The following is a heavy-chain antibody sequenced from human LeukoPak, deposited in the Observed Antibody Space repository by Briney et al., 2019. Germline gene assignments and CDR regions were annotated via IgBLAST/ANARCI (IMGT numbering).Heavy chain of an antibody. V-gene: IGHV4-59*01. D-gene: IGHD2-21*02. Sequence: SETLSLTCTVSGGSISSYYWSWIRQLPGKGMEWIGYIYYSGSFNYNPSLKSRVTISVDTSKNQFSLKLNSVTAADTAVYYCAREGLLCGGDCYRDAFDIWGQGTMVTVSS. CDR3: AREGLLCGGDCYRDAFDI. J-gene: IGHJ3*02. CDR2: IYYSGSF. CDR1: GGSISSYY.